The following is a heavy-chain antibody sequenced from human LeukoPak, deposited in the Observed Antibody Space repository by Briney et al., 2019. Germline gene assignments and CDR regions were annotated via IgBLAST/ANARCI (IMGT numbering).Heavy chain of an antibody. CDR2: IRSKAYGGTT. D-gene: IGHD3-9*01. J-gene: IGHJ6*02. CDR1: GFTFGDYA. CDR3: TREDDFDSPNYYYYGMDV. V-gene: IGHV3-49*04. Sequence: GGSLRLSCTASGFTFGDYAMSWVRQAPGKGLEWVGFIRSKAYGGTTEYAASVKGRFTISRDDSKSIAYLQMNSLKTEDTAVYYCTREDDFDSPNYYYYGMDVWGQGTTVTVSS.